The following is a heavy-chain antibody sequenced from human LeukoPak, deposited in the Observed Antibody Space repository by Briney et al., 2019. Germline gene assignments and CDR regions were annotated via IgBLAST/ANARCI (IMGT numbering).Heavy chain of an antibody. V-gene: IGHV3-21*01. Sequence: PGGSLRLSCAASGFTFSSYSMNWVRQAPGKGLEWVSSISSSSSYIYYADSVKGRFTISRDNAKNSLYLQMNSLRAEDTAVYYCARALRGYSGYDPFYWGQGTLVTVSS. CDR2: ISSSSSYI. CDR1: GFTFSSYS. D-gene: IGHD5-12*01. CDR3: ARALRGYSGYDPFY. J-gene: IGHJ4*02.